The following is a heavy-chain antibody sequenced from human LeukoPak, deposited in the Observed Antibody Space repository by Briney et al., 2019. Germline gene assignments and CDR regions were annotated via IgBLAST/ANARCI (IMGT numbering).Heavy chain of an antibody. Sequence: PGGSLRLSCAASGFTFSSYWMSWVRQAPGKGLEWVANIKQDGSEKYYVDSVKGRFTISRDNAKNSLYLQMNSLRAEDTAVCYCAREEYYYDSSGHDYWGQGTLVTVSS. CDR2: IKQDGSEK. CDR3: AREEYYYDSSGHDY. CDR1: GFTFSSYW. D-gene: IGHD3-22*01. V-gene: IGHV3-7*01. J-gene: IGHJ4*02.